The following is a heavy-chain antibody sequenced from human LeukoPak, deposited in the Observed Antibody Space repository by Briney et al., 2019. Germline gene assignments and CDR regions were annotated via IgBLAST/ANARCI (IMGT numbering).Heavy chain of an antibody. CDR3: ARAGIAAADY. D-gene: IGHD6-13*01. CDR1: GFTFSSYS. CDR2: ISSSSSYI. V-gene: IGHV3-21*05. Sequence: GGSLRLSCAASGFTFSSYSMNWVRQAPGKGLEWVSYISSSSSYIYYADSVKGRFTISRDNAKNSLYLQMNSLRAEDTAVYYCARAGIAAADYWGQGTLVTVSS. J-gene: IGHJ4*02.